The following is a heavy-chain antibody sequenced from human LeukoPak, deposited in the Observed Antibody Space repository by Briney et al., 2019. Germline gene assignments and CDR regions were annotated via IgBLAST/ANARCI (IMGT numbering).Heavy chain of an antibody. CDR2: IKEDGSEK. D-gene: IGHD2/OR15-2a*01. J-gene: IGHJ4*02. Sequence: PGGSLRLSCAASGFSFSGYWMTWVRQAPGKGLEWVANIKEDGSEKYYADFVKGRFIISRDNAKNSLDLQMNSLRAEDTAVYYCARRGSTDYWGQGTLVTVSS. V-gene: IGHV3-7*03. CDR3: ARRGSTDY. CDR1: GFSFSGYW.